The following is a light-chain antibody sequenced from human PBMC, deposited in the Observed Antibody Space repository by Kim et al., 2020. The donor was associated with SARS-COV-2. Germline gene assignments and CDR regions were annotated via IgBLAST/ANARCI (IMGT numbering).Light chain of an antibody. CDR2: LNSNGSH. CDR1: SGQSNKA. V-gene: IGLV4-69*01. CDR3: QTWDTGIRV. Sequence: ASVNLTCTLSSGQSNKAIARNQQQTGKGPRYLMKLNSNGSHIQGDGIPHRFAGSSPGADRYLTISSLQSEDEADYYCQTWDTGIRVFGGGTQLTVL. J-gene: IGLJ3*02.